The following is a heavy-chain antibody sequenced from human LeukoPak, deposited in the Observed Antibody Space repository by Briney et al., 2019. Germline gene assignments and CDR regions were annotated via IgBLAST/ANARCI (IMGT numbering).Heavy chain of an antibody. CDR1: GYSFTSYN. Sequence: ASVKVSCKTSGYSFTSYNPHWVRQAPGQRLEWMGIIKPSGGNTNYAQKFQGRVTLTRDMSTSTDYLELSSLRSEDAAVYYCARDNSVRDEAWWFNPWGQGTLVTVSS. J-gene: IGHJ5*02. V-gene: IGHV1-46*01. CDR2: IKPSGGNT. CDR3: ARDNSVRDEAWWFNP. D-gene: IGHD5-24*01.